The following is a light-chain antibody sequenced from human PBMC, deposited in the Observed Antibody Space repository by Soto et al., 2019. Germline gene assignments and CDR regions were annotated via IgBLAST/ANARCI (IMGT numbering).Light chain of an antibody. CDR3: QQYNNWPPWT. CDR1: QSVSSN. CDR2: GAS. Sequence: EIVMKPSRVTLSVTTRERAPLSCRASQSVSSNLAWYQQKPGQAHRLIIYGASTRATGIPARFSGSGSGTEFTLTISSLQSEDFAVYYCQQYNNWPPWTGGHG. V-gene: IGKV3-15*01. J-gene: IGKJ1*01.